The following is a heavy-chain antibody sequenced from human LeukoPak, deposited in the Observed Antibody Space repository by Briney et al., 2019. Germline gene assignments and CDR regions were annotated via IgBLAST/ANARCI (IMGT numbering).Heavy chain of an antibody. J-gene: IGHJ5*02. CDR3: ARDCSGGSCYLGYNWFDP. D-gene: IGHD2-15*01. CDR1: GDSISSYY. V-gene: IGHV4-4*07. CDR2: IYTSGST. Sequence: SETLSLTCTVPGDSISSYYWSWIRQPAGKGLEWIGRIYTSGSTNYNPSLKSRVTMSVDTSKNQFSLKLSSVTAADTAVYYCARDCSGGSCYLGYNWFDPWGQGTLVTVSS.